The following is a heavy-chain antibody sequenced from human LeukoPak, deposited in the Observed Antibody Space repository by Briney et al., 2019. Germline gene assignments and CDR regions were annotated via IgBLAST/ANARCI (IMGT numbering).Heavy chain of an antibody. J-gene: IGHJ6*02. V-gene: IGHV4-31*03. CDR2: IYYSGST. Sequence: SETLSLTCTVSGGSISSGGYYWSWIRQHPGKGLEWIGYIYYSGSTYYNPSLKSRVTISVDTSKNQFSLKLSSVTAADTALYYCARDSEHCSSTSCPGYYYYGMDVWGQGTTVTVSS. CDR3: ARDSEHCSSTSCPGYYYYGMDV. D-gene: IGHD2-2*01. CDR1: GGSISSGGYY.